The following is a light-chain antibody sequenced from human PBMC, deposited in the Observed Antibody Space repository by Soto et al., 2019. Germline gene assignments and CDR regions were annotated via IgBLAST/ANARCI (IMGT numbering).Light chain of an antibody. V-gene: IGLV2-8*01. Sequence: QSVLTQPPSASGSPGQSVTISCTATTSDVGGYNYVSWYQQHPGKAPKLLMYEVSKRPSGVPDRFSGSKSGNTASLTVSGLQPEDEADYYCTSYAGSNIVFGTGTKVTVL. J-gene: IGLJ1*01. CDR1: TSDVGGYNY. CDR3: TSYAGSNIV. CDR2: EVS.